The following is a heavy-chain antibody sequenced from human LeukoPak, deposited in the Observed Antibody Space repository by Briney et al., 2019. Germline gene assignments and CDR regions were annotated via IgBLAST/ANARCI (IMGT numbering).Heavy chain of an antibody. CDR3: ARDQVSTGGDGFDY. J-gene: IGHJ4*02. Sequence: GGSLRLSCAASGFTFSNYAMHWVRQATGKGLEWVSAIGTAGDTFYPGSVKGRFTISRENAKNSLYLQMNSLRAEDTAVYYCARDQVSTGGDGFDYWGQGTLVTVSS. CDR1: GFTFSNYA. CDR2: IGTAGDT. D-gene: IGHD5/OR15-5a*01. V-gene: IGHV3-13*01.